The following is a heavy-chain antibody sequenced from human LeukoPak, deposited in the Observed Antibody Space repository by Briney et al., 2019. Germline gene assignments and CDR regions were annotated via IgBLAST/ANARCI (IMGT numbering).Heavy chain of an antibody. Sequence: SETLSLTCAVYGGSLSDYYWSWVRQPPGEGLEWIGEINHSGSTNYNPSLESRVTISVDTSKNQFSLKLSSVTAADTAVYYCARPSPYGVLPSHYFDYWGQGTLVTVSS. CDR3: ARPSPYGVLPSHYFDY. V-gene: IGHV4-34*01. CDR2: INHSGST. D-gene: IGHD4-17*01. J-gene: IGHJ4*02. CDR1: GGSLSDYY.